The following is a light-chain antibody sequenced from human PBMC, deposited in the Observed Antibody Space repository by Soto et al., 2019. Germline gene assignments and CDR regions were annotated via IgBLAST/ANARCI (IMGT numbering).Light chain of an antibody. J-gene: IGKJ1*01. CDR2: DAS. Sequence: DIQMTQSRASLSASVGDRVSVTCRASQSISSWLAWYQQKPGKAPKLLIYDASSLESGVPSRFSGSGSGTEFPLTISSLQPDDFATYYCEQYNSYSLWTFGQGTKVEIK. CDR3: EQYNSYSLWT. V-gene: IGKV1-5*01. CDR1: QSISSW.